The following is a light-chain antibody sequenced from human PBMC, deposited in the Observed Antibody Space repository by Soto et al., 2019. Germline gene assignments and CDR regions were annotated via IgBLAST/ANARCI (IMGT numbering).Light chain of an antibody. CDR2: DVS. J-gene: IGLJ2*01. CDR3: SSYTSSSTPV. CDR1: RSDVGGYNY. V-gene: IGLV2-14*01. Sequence: QSARTQPASVSGSPGQSITISCTGTRSDVGGYNYVSWYQQQPGKAPKLMIYDVSNRPSGVSNRFSGSKSGNTASLTIYGLQADDEADYYCSSYTSSSTPVFGGGTKLTVL.